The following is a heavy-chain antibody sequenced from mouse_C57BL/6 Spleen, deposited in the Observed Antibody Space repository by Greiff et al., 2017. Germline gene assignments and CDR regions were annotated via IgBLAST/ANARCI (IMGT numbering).Heavy chain of an antibody. CDR1: GYTFTSYT. CDR2: INPSSGYT. CDR3: ARYKDSNYFAY. V-gene: IGHV1-4*01. Sequence: QVQLQQSGAELARPGASVKMSCKASGYTFTSYTMHWVKQRPGQGLDWIGYINPSSGYTKYNQKFKDKATLTADKSASTANMQQSSLTSEDSAVYYCARYKDSNYFAYRGQGTLVTVSA. D-gene: IGHD2-5*01. J-gene: IGHJ3*01.